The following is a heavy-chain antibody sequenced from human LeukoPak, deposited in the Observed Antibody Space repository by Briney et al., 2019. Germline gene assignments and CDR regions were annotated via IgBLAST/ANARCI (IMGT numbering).Heavy chain of an antibody. CDR3: ARDTHYDFWSGYSLGWFDS. Sequence: GASVKVSCKASGYTFTSYYMHWVRQAPGQGLEWMGIINPSGGSTSYAQKFQGRVTMTRDTSTSTVYMELSSLRSEDTAVYYCARDTHYDFWSGYSLGWFDSWGQGTLVTVSS. CDR1: GYTFTSYY. V-gene: IGHV1-46*01. CDR2: INPSGGST. D-gene: IGHD3-3*01. J-gene: IGHJ5*01.